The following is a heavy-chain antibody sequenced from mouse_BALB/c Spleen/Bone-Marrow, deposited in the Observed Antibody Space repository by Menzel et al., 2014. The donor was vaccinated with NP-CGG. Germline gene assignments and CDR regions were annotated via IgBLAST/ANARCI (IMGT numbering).Heavy chain of an antibody. Sequence: QAQLQQSGAALVRPGASVKPSCKASGYTFTSYWMNWVKQRPGQGLGWIGMVDPSDSNTHFNQMFKDKATLTVDKSSSTSYMHLCCLPSNDSAVYYYTRHWDIYYWSQSTTRSVSS. CDR2: VDPSDSNT. D-gene: IGHD4-1*01. CDR1: GYTFTSYW. J-gene: IGHJ2*01. V-gene: IGHV1-61*01. CDR3: TRHWDIYY.